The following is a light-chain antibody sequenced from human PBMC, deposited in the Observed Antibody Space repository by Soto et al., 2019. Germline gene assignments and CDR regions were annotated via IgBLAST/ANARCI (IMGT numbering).Light chain of an antibody. CDR2: GNN. CDR1: SSNIGAGYD. J-gene: IGLJ1*01. Sequence: QAVVTQPPSVSGAPGKRVTISCTGSSSNIGAGYDVHWYQRLPGTAPKVLIYGNNNRPSGVPDRFSGSKSGTSASLAITGLQAEDEADYYCQSYDSSLSGSYVFGTGTKVTVL. CDR3: QSYDSSLSGSYV. V-gene: IGLV1-40*01.